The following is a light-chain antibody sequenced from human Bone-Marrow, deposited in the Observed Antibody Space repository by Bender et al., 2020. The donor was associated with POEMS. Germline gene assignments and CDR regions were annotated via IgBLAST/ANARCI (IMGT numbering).Light chain of an antibody. CDR2: LISDGSH. Sequence: QPVLTQSPSVSASLGAAVKFTCTLSSGHDRNAIAWRQQQPEKCPRYFIKLISDGSHSKGDGIPDRFSGSSSGAERYLTISSLQSEDEADYYCQTWGTGIKVVFGGGTKLTVL. V-gene: IGLV4-69*01. CDR1: SGHDRNA. CDR3: QTWGTGIKVV. J-gene: IGLJ2*01.